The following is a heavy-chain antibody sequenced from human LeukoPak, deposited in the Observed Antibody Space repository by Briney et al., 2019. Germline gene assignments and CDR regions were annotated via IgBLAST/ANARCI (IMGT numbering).Heavy chain of an antibody. Sequence: GSSVKVSCKASVGTFISYAISWVRQAPGHGLEWMGGIIPIFGTAKYAQKSQGRGTITADESTSTAYMELSSLRSEDTAVYYCARDGGSSGWYFCVYWGQGTLVTVSS. J-gene: IGHJ4*02. CDR2: IIPIFGTA. D-gene: IGHD6-19*01. V-gene: IGHV1-69*01. CDR1: VGTFISYA. CDR3: ARDGGSSGWYFCVY.